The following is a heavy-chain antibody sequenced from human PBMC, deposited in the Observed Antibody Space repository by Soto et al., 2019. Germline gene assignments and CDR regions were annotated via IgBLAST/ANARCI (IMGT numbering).Heavy chain of an antibody. Sequence: SVKVSCKAPGGTFSSYAISWVRQAPGQGLEWMGGIIPIFGTANYAQKFQGRVTITADESTSTAYMELSSLRSEDTAVYYCAKVGKAAAGPRYFDYWGQGTLVTVSS. CDR3: AKVGKAAAGPRYFDY. CDR1: GGTFSSYA. V-gene: IGHV1-69*13. D-gene: IGHD6-13*01. CDR2: IIPIFGTA. J-gene: IGHJ4*02.